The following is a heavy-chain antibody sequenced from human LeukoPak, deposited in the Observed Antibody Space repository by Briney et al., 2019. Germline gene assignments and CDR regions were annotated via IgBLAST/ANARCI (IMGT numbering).Heavy chain of an antibody. J-gene: IGHJ4*02. CDR3: ARVLFYSSGNKSNRVDY. D-gene: IGHD6-19*01. CDR2: INPDSGGT. Sequence: GASVKVSCKTSGGTLSRYAISWVRQAPGQGLEWMGWINPDSGGTNYAQKFQGRVTMTRDTSIRTAYMELSRLRSDDTAVYYCARVLFYSSGNKSNRVDYWGQGTLVTVSS. V-gene: IGHV1-2*02. CDR1: GGTLSRYA.